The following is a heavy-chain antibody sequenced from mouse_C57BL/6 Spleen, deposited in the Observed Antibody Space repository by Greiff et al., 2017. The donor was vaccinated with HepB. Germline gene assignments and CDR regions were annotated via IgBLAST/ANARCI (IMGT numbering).Heavy chain of an antibody. J-gene: IGHJ1*03. CDR1: GYTFTDYY. Sequence: QVQLQQSGAELVRPGASVKLSCKASGYTFTDYYINWVKQRPGQGLEWIARIYPGSGNTYYNEKFKGKATLTAEKSSSTAYMQLSSLKSEDSAVYFCPRSQLGRDWYFDVWGTGTTVTVSS. CDR2: IYPGSGNT. CDR3: PRSQLGRDWYFDV. D-gene: IGHD4-1*02. V-gene: IGHV1-76*01.